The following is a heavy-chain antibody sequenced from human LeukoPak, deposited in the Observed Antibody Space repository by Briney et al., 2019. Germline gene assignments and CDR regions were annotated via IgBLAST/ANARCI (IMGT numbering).Heavy chain of an antibody. J-gene: IGHJ4*02. CDR2: ISGSGGST. Sequence: GGSLRLSCAASGFTFSSYAMSWVRQAPGKGLEWVSAISGSGGSTYYADSVKGRFTISRDNSKNTLYLQMNSLRAEDTAVYYCTKGRGFGELSMDYWGQGTLVTVSS. CDR1: GFTFSSYA. CDR3: TKGRGFGELSMDY. D-gene: IGHD3-10*01. V-gene: IGHV3-23*01.